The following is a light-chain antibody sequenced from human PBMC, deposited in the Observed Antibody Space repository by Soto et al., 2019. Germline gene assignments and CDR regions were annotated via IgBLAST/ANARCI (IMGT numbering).Light chain of an antibody. J-gene: IGKJ1*01. Sequence: IQMTHSPSSLSASVVYRVTITFRSSQSISSYLNWYQQKPGKAPKLLIYAASSLQSGVPSRFSGSGSGTEFTLTISSLQPDDFATYYCQQYNSYWTFGQGTKVDI. CDR2: AAS. CDR3: QQYNSYWT. CDR1: QSISSY. V-gene: IGKV1-39*01.